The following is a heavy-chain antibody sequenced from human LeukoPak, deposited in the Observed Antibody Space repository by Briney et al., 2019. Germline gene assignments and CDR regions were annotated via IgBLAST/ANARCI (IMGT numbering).Heavy chain of an antibody. CDR2: IWFDGSNK. D-gene: IGHD5/OR15-5a*01. Sequence: PGRSLRLSCAASGFTFSRYGMHWVRQAPGKGLEWAAVIWFDGSNKYYADSVKGRFTISKDNSKNTLYLQMNSLRAEDTAVYYCARDRGVSYFDYWGQGTLVTVSS. V-gene: IGHV3-33*01. CDR1: GFTFSRYG. J-gene: IGHJ4*02. CDR3: ARDRGVSYFDY.